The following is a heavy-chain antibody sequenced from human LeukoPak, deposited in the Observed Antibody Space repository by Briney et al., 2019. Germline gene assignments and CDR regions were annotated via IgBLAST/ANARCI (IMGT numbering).Heavy chain of an antibody. CDR2: IYYSGST. CDR3: AGSSYIGLDF. Sequence: SETLSLTCSVSGGSITYSHYYWGWVRQPPGKGLEWIGGIYYSGSTYYNPSLKSRVTISVDTSRNEFSLRLSSVTAADTAVYYCAGSSYIGLDFWGQGTLVTVSS. D-gene: IGHD3-22*01. CDR1: GGSITYSHYY. J-gene: IGHJ4*02. V-gene: IGHV4-39*01.